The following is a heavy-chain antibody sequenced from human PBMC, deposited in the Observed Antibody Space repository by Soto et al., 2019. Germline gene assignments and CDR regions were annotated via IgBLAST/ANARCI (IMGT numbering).Heavy chain of an antibody. CDR3: ANDPADGTVTRAY. D-gene: IGHD6-13*01. CDR2: ISGSGGST. Sequence: GGSLRLSCAASGFTFSSYAMSWVRQAPGKGLEWVSAISGSGGSTYYADSVKGRFTISRDNSKNTLYLQMNSLRAEDTAVYYCANDPADGTVTRAYWGQGTLVTVSS. V-gene: IGHV3-23*01. J-gene: IGHJ4*02. CDR1: GFTFSSYA.